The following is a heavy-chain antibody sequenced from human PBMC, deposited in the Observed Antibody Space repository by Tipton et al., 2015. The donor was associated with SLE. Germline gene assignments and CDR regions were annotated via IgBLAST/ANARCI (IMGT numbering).Heavy chain of an antibody. CDR1: GFTFGDYY. CDR3: ARGKYAVDY. Sequence: SLRLSCAVSGFTFGDYYMTWIRQAPGKGLEWISYISSASSYTSYADSVKGRFTISRDNAKNSLYLQMNSLRAEDTAVYYCARGKYAVDYWGQGTLVTVSS. CDR2: ISSASSYT. J-gene: IGHJ4*02. V-gene: IGHV3-11*06.